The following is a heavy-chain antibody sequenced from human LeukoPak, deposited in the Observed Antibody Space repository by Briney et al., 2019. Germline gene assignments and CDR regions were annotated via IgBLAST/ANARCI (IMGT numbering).Heavy chain of an antibody. V-gene: IGHV4-39*01. Sequence: SETLSLTCTVSGGSISSSSYYWGWIRQPPGKRLEWIGNIFHSGSTYYNPSLKSRVTISVDTSKNQFSLKLSSVTAADTAVYYCARQAEAYDYWGQGTLVTVSS. CDR3: ARQAEAYDY. CDR1: GGSISSSSYY. CDR2: IFHSGST. D-gene: IGHD2-21*01. J-gene: IGHJ4*02.